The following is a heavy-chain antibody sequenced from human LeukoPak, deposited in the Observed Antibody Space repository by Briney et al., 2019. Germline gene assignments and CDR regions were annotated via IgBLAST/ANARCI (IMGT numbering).Heavy chain of an antibody. V-gene: IGHV1-18*01. CDR2: ISAYNGNT. CDR3: ARDPPPTEDRLSDY. J-gene: IGHJ4*02. D-gene: IGHD1-14*01. Sequence: ASVKVSCKASGYTFTSYGISWVRQAPGQGLEWMGWISAYNGNTNYAQKLQGRVTITADESTSTAYMELSSLRSEDTAVYYCARDPPPTEDRLSDYWGQGTLVTVSS. CDR1: GYTFTSYG.